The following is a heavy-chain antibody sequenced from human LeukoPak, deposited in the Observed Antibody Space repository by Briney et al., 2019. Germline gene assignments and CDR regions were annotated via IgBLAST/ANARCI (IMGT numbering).Heavy chain of an antibody. CDR1: GYSMSSGYY. CDR2: IFHSGNS. V-gene: IGHV4-38-2*02. Sequence: SETLSLTCTVSGYSMSSGYYWGWIRQPPGKGLQWIGSIFHSGNSYYNPSLKSRVTISVDTSKNQFSLKVNSVTAADTAVYYCASSDGLPPRSDSSYDVFDYWGQGTLVTVSS. J-gene: IGHJ4*02. CDR3: ASSDGLPPRSDSSYDVFDY. D-gene: IGHD5-12*01.